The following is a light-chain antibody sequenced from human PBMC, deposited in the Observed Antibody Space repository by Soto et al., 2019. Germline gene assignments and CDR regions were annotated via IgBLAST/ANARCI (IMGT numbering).Light chain of an antibody. J-gene: IGLJ1*01. Sequence: QSALTQPASVSGSPGQSITISCTGTSSDVGSYNLVSWYQQHPGKAPKLMIYEGSKRPSGVSNRFSGSKSGNTASLTISGLQAEDEADYYCCSHAGSDVFGTGTKLTVL. CDR1: SSDVGSYNL. V-gene: IGLV2-23*01. CDR2: EGS. CDR3: CSHAGSDV.